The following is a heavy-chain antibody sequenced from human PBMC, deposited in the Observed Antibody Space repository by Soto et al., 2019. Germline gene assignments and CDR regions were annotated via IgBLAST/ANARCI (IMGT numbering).Heavy chain of an antibody. CDR1: GVSVSSDIYY. V-gene: IGHV4-31*09. CDR2: IYYSGNT. D-gene: IGHD2-2*01. J-gene: IGHJ5*02. Sequence: QVQLQESGPGLVKPSQTLSLTCSVSGVSVSSDIYYWSWIRHHPGKGLEWIGYIYYSGNTYYNPSLGGRVTISVDKSKNQISLELSSVTAADTAVYYCTRGVLAWGPGTLVTVSS. CDR3: TRGVLA.